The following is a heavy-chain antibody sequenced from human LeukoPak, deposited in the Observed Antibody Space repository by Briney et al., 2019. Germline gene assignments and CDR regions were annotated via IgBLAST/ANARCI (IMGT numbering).Heavy chain of an antibody. J-gene: IGHJ4*02. CDR1: GGSISSGDYY. D-gene: IGHD4-11*01. CDR3: ARDDYLEYYFDS. V-gene: IGHV4-30-4*01. CDR2: IYYSGNT. Sequence: SQTLSLTYTVSGGSISSGDYYWSWIRQPPGKGLEWIGYIYYSGNTYYNPSLKSRVTISLDTSKNQFSLKLSSVTAADTAVYYCARDDYLEYYFDSWGQGTLVTVSS.